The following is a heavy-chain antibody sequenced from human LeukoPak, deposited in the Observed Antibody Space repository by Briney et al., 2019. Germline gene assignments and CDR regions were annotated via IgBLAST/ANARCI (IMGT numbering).Heavy chain of an antibody. CDR1: GVSISSSSYY. J-gene: IGHJ4*02. CDR3: ARRIAAARGTFDY. CDR2: FYYSGST. Sequence: SETLSLTCTVSGVSISSSSYYWRWLRQPPGKGLEWIGSFYYSGSTYYNPSLKSRVTISVDTPKNQFSLKLSSVTAADTAVYYCARRIAAARGTFDYWGQGTLVTVSS. V-gene: IGHV4-39*01. D-gene: IGHD6-13*01.